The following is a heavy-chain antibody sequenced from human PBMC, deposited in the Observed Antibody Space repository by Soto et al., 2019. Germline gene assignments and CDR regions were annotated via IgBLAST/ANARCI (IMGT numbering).Heavy chain of an antibody. CDR2: IGAYNGNT. V-gene: IGHV1-18*01. D-gene: IGHD3-10*01. Sequence: ASVKVCCKASGYTFTNYGITWVRQAPGQGLEWMGWIGAYNGNTHYTERLQGRVTMTTDTSTSTAYMELSSLRSEDTAVYYCARDISHFRAHAFDIWGQGTMVTVS. CDR3: ARDISHFRAHAFDI. J-gene: IGHJ3*02. CDR1: GYTFTNYG.